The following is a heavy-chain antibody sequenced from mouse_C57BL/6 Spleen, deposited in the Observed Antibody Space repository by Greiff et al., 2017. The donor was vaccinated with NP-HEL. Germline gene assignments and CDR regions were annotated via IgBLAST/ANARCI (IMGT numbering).Heavy chain of an antibody. CDR3: AREERITYFDN. V-gene: IGHV1-80*01. Sequence: QVQLQQSGAELVKPGASVKISCKASGYAFSSYWMNWVKQRPGKGLEWIGQIYPGDGDTNYNGKFKGKATLTADKSSSTAYMQLSSLTSEDSAVYFCAREERITYFDNWGQGTTLTVSS. CDR2: IYPGDGDT. CDR1: GYAFSSYW. D-gene: IGHD2-4*01. J-gene: IGHJ2*01.